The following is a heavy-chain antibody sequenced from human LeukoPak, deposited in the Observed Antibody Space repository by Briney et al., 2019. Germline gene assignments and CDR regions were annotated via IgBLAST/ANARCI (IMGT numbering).Heavy chain of an antibody. CDR3: ARIEGGSDIVVVPAAIHY. CDR2: ISAYNGNT. CDR1: GYTFTSYG. V-gene: IGHV1-18*01. Sequence: ASVKVSCKASGYTFTSYGISWVRQAPGQRLEWMGWISAYNGNTNYAQKLQGRVTMTTDTSTSTAYMELRSLRSDDTAVYYCARIEGGSDIVVVPAAIHYWGQGTLVTVSS. J-gene: IGHJ4*02. D-gene: IGHD2-2*02.